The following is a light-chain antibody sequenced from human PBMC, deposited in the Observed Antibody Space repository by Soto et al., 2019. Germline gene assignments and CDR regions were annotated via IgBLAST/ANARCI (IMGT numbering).Light chain of an antibody. V-gene: IGKV1-5*01. J-gene: IGKJ1*01. Sequence: DIQMTQSPSTLSASVGDRVTITCRASQGISTFLAWYQQKPGKAPKLLIYDASSLESGVLQRFSGSGSGTEFTLTISSLQTDDFSTYYCQQYNSYWTFGQGTNVDIK. CDR1: QGISTF. CDR2: DAS. CDR3: QQYNSYWT.